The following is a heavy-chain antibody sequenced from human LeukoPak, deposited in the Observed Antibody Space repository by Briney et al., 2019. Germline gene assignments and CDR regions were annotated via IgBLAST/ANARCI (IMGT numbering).Heavy chain of an antibody. D-gene: IGHD3-22*01. CDR2: ISGSGGST. CDR3: AKAYYYDSSGHSGGAFDI. J-gene: IGHJ3*02. V-gene: IGHV3-23*01. Sequence: GGSLRLSCAASGFTFSSYAMSWVRQAPGKGLEWVSAISGSGGSTYYADSVKGRFTISRDNSKNTLYLQMNSLRAEDTAVYYCAKAYYYDSSGHSGGAFDIWGQGTMVTVSS. CDR1: GFTFSSYA.